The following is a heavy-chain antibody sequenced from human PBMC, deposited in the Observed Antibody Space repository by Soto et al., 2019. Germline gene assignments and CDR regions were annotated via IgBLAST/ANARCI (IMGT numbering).Heavy chain of an antibody. D-gene: IGHD1-26*01. CDR3: TRVISGSSGLFDY. Sequence: EVQLVEAGGDLVQPGGSLRLSCVASGFTISSYWMHWVRQAPGEGLIWVSRISPDGSTTNYADSVKGRFTISRDNAKNTLYLQMDSLRAEDTALYYCTRVISGSSGLFDYWGQGTLVTVSS. J-gene: IGHJ4*02. CDR2: ISPDGSTT. V-gene: IGHV3-74*01. CDR1: GFTISSYW.